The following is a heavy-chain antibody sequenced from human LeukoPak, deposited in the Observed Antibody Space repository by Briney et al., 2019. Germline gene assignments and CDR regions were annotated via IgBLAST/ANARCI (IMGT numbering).Heavy chain of an antibody. D-gene: IGHD3-10*01. V-gene: IGHV3-21*01. CDR2: ISSSSSYI. CDR3: ARDSTVFKYYGSGSYYTTPDY. J-gene: IGHJ4*02. CDR1: GFTFSSYS. Sequence: PGGSLRLSCAASGFTFSSYSMNWVRQAPGKGLEWVSSISSSSSYIYYADSVKGRFTISRDNAKNSLYLQMNSLRAEDTAVYYCARDSTVFKYYGSGSYYTTPDYWGQGTLVTVSS.